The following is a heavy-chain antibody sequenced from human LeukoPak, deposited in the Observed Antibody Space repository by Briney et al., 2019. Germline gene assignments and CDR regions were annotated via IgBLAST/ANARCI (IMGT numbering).Heavy chain of an antibody. D-gene: IGHD3-16*01. V-gene: IGHV3-30-3*01. CDR2: ISYDGSNK. Sequence: PGRSLRLSCAASGFTFSSYAMHWVRQAPGKGLEWVAVISYDGSNKYYADSVKGRFTISRDNSKNTLYLQMNSLRAEDTAVYYCARGGIDSPVFYYFDYWGQGTLVTVSS. J-gene: IGHJ4*02. CDR3: ARGGIDSPVFYYFDY. CDR1: GFTFSSYA.